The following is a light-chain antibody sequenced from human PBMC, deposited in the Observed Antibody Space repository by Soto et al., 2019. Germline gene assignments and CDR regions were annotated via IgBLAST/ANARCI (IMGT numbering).Light chain of an antibody. CDR2: EVS. CDR1: SSDVGNYKY. J-gene: IGLJ3*02. CDR3: SSYAGSNNWV. Sequence: QSALTQSPSASGSPGQSVTISCTGTSSDVGNYKYVSWYQQHPGKAPKLMLYEVSKRPSGVPDRFSGSKSGITASLTVSGLQAEDEADYYSSSYAGSNNWVFGGGTKLTVL. V-gene: IGLV2-8*01.